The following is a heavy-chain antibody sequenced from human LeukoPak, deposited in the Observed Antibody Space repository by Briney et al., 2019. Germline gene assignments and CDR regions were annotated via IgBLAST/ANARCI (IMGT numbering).Heavy chain of an antibody. CDR2: IRYDGSNK. Sequence: QPGGSLRLSCAASGFTFSSYAMHWVRQAPGKGLEWVAFIRYDGSNKYYADSVKGRFTISRDNSKNTLYLQMNSLRAEDTAVYYCARDTRFGELLPDYWGQGTLVTVSS. V-gene: IGHV3-30*02. D-gene: IGHD3-10*01. CDR3: ARDTRFGELLPDY. CDR1: GFTFSSYA. J-gene: IGHJ4*02.